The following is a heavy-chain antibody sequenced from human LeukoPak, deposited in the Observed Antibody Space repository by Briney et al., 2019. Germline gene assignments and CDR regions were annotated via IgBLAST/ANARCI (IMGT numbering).Heavy chain of an antibody. CDR2: INGDGSWT. Sequence: GGSLRLSCAASGNYWMHWVRQAPGKGLVWVSHINGDGSWTTYADSVKGRFTISKDNAKNTVYLQMNSLRAEDTAMYYCTTSDCEYWGQGTLVTVSS. J-gene: IGHJ4*02. V-gene: IGHV3-74*01. CDR1: GNYW. CDR3: TTSDCEY. D-gene: IGHD1-1*01.